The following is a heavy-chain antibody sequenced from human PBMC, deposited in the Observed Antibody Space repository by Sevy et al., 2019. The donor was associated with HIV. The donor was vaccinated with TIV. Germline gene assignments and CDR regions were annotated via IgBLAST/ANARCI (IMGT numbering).Heavy chain of an antibody. CDR2: NYKSGRT. CDR1: GGSVSSGSYY. CDR3: ARDHGHGGWLVDC. V-gene: IGHV4-61*01. Sequence: SETLSLTCTVSGGSVSSGSYYWTWIRQPPGKGLEWIGYNYKSGRTNYNPSLKSRVTISVDTSKNQFSLKLSSVTAADTAVYYCARDHGHGGWLVDCWGQGTLVTVSS. D-gene: IGHD6-19*01. J-gene: IGHJ4*02.